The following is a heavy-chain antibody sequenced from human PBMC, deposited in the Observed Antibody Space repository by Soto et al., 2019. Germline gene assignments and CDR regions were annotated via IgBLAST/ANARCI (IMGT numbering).Heavy chain of an antibody. V-gene: IGHV4-39*01. CDR2: IYYSGST. CDR3: ATTRIWSYDVFDY. CDR1: GGSISSSSYY. Sequence: SETLSLTCTVSGGSISSSSYYWGWIRQPPGKGLEWIGSIYYSGSTYYNPSLKSRVTISVDTSKNQFSLKLSSVTAADTAVYYCATTRIWSYDVFDYWGQGTLVTVSS. D-gene: IGHD1-26*01. J-gene: IGHJ4*02.